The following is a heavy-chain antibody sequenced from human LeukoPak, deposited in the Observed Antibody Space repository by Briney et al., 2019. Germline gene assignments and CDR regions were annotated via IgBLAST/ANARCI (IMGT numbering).Heavy chain of an antibody. CDR1: GDTVSSNSAA. J-gene: IGHJ3*01. V-gene: IGHV6-1*01. CDR2: TYCRSKWYY. Sequence: SQTLSLTCDISGDTVSSNSAAWNWIKQSPSRGLEWLGRTYCRSKWYYDYAVSVKSRITISPDTSKNQFSLQLNSVTADDTAAYYCARGFALDFWGQGTMVTVSS. CDR3: ARGFALDF.